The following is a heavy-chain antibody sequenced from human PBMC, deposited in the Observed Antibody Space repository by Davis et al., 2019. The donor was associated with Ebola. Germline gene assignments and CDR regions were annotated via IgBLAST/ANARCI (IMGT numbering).Heavy chain of an antibody. J-gene: IGHJ4*02. CDR1: GVTFRNYV. V-gene: IGHV3-21*06. D-gene: IGHD1-26*01. CDR3: AREDRGGSFYDY. Sequence: PGGSLRLSCAVSGVTFRNYVMTWVRQAPGKGLEWVSSISSKSSYIYYADSVKGRFTISRDNANNSLYLQMNSLSAKDTAVYYCAREDRGGSFYDYWGQGILVTVSS. CDR2: ISSKSSYI.